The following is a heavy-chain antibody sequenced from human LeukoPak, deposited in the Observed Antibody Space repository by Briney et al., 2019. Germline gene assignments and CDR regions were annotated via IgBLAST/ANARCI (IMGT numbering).Heavy chain of an antibody. J-gene: IGHJ4*02. D-gene: IGHD3-3*01. Sequence: SETLSLTCAFYGGSFSGYYWSWIRQPPGKGLEWIGEINHSGSTNYNPSLKSRVTISVDTSKNQFSLKLSSVSAADTAVYYCARAPLGLFVDYWGQGTLVTVSS. CDR3: ARAPLGLFVDY. CDR2: INHSGST. CDR1: GGSFSGYY. V-gene: IGHV4-34*01.